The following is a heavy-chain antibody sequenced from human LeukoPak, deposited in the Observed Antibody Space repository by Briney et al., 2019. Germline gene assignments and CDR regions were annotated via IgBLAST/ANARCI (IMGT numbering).Heavy chain of an antibody. CDR1: GFTFSSYA. J-gene: IGHJ3*02. Sequence: GGSLRLSCAASGFTFSSYAMTWVRQAPGKGLEWVSGISGSGGATYSADSVKGRFTISRDNPKNTLYLQMNSLRAEDTAVYYCARDPVTYYYGSGSYPHHDAFDIWGQGTMVTVSS. D-gene: IGHD3-10*01. V-gene: IGHV3-23*01. CDR2: ISGSGGAT. CDR3: ARDPVTYYYGSGSYPHHDAFDI.